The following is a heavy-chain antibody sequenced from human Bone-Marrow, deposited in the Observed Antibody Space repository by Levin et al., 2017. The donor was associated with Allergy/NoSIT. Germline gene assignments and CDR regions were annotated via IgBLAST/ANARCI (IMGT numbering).Heavy chain of an antibody. CDR1: KFTFSSYW. CDR3: ARAGGVYYYDRGGYYPSGQFPSYSYYGLDV. V-gene: IGHV3-7*01. CDR2: IKQDGSEK. Sequence: AGGSLRLSCVVSKFTFSSYWMSWVRQAPGKGLEWVANIKQDGSEKYYVDSVKGRFTISRDNARNSLFLQMNSLRAEDTAVYYCARAGGVYYYDRGGYYPSGQFPSYSYYGLDVWGQGTTVTVSS. J-gene: IGHJ6*02. D-gene: IGHD3-22*01.